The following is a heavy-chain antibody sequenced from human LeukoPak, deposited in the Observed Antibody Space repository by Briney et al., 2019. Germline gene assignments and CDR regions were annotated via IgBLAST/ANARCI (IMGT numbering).Heavy chain of an antibody. V-gene: IGHV4-34*01. CDR3: ARVGSGLGVRYYYGSGSYSQHGRPFDY. CDR2: INHSGST. J-gene: IGHJ4*02. CDR1: GGSFSGYY. Sequence: SETLSLTCAVYGGSFSGYYWSWIRQPPGKGLEWIGEINHSGSTDYNPSLKSRVTISVDTSKNQFSLKLSSVTAADTAVYYCARVGSGLGVRYYYGSGSYSQHGRPFDYWGQGTLVTVSS. D-gene: IGHD3-10*01.